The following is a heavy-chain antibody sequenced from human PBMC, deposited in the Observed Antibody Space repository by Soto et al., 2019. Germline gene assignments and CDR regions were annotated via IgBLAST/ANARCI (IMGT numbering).Heavy chain of an antibody. CDR1: GYAFTTYG. CDR3: ERGRYGDY. CDR2: ISAHNGNT. D-gene: IGHD1-1*01. V-gene: IGHV1-18*01. Sequence: QVHLVQSGAEVKKPGASVKVSCKGSGYAFTTYGITWVRQAPGQGLEWMGWISAHNGNTNYAQKLQGRVTVTRDTSTSTAYMELRILRSDDTAVYYCERGRYGDYWGQGALVTVSS. J-gene: IGHJ4*02.